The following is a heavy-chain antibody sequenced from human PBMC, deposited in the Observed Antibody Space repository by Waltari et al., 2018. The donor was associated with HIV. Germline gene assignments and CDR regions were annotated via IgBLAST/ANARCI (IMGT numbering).Heavy chain of an antibody. V-gene: IGHV3-11*04. D-gene: IGHD3-3*01. CDR3: VRSAKDPSGHYPTLFYFDV. Sequence: QVQLVESGGGLVKPGGSVRLSCVASGFPFGDYYMAWIRPSPTKGLELFSSISPSGNPLNNAHAVEGRSTISRDNSKNSVILQVDSLRSDDSAIYYCVRSAKDPSGHYPTLFYFDVWGRGSQVTVSS. CDR2: ISPSGNPL. J-gene: IGHJ2*01. CDR1: GFPFGDYY.